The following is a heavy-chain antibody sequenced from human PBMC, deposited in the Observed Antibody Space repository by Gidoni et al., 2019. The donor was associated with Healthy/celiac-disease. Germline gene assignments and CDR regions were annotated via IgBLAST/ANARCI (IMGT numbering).Heavy chain of an antibody. CDR2: ISAYNGNT. D-gene: IGHD4-17*01. CDR1: GYTFTIYG. CDR3: ARALHVWGYGGNSAASFFDY. J-gene: IGHJ4*02. Sequence: QVQLVQSGAEVKKPAASVKVSCKASGYTFTIYGISWVRQAPGQGLEWMGWISAYNGNTNYAQKLQGRVTMTTDTSTSTAYMELRSLRSDDTAVYYCARALHVWGYGGNSAASFFDYWGQGTLVTVSS. V-gene: IGHV1-18*01.